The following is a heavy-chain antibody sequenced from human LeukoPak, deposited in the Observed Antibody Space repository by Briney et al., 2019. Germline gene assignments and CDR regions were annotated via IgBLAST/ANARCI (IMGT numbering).Heavy chain of an antibody. J-gene: IGHJ4*02. CDR2: INSYSGNT. CDR3: ARDIAARFDS. CDR1: GYPFPSYD. D-gene: IGHD6-6*01. V-gene: IGHV1-18*01. Sequence: VASVTVSCKASGYPFPSYDISWVRQAPGQGLEWMGRINSYSGNTKYVQNLQGRVTMTTDTSTSTTYMELRSLRSDDTAVYYCARDIAARFDSWGQGTLVTVSS.